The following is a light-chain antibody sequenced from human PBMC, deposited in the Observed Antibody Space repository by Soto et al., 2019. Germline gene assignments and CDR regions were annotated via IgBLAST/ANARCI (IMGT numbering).Light chain of an antibody. J-gene: IGKJ1*01. CDR3: QHYKSYSEA. V-gene: IGKV1-5*03. CDR1: QTVXSR. Sequence: IPVTQSPSTLSGSVGDRVTITCRASQTVXSRFAWYQQKPGKAPKFLXYKASTLKSGGPSRLSGSGSGTEFTLTISSLQPDDFANYYCQHYKSYSEAFGQGTKVDIK. CDR2: KAS.